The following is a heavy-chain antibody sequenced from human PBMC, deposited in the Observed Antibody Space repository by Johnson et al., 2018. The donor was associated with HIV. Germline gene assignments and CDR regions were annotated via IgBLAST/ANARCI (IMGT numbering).Heavy chain of an antibody. J-gene: IGHJ3*02. V-gene: IGHV3-30*04. Sequence: QVQLVESGGGVVQPGRSLRLSCAASGFTFSSYAMHWVRQAPGKGLEWVAVISYAGSNKYYGDSVKGRFTITRDNSKNSLYLQMNSLRAEDTAVYYCAKDRLGGYYAFDIWGQGTMVTVSS. D-gene: IGHD1-26*01. CDR1: GFTFSSYA. CDR3: AKDRLGGYYAFDI. CDR2: ISYAGSNK.